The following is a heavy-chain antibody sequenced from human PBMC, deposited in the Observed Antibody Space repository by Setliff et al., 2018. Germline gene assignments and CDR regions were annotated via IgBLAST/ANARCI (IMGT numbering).Heavy chain of an antibody. CDR2: INPDGSIT. J-gene: IGHJ6*03. Sequence: PGGSLRLSCAASGFTFSRYWMYWVRQVPGKGPVWVSRINPDGSITNYADSVRGRFTTSRDNAKNTLYLQMNSLRAEDTAVYFCASIDWGENFYNTDVWGKGTTVTVSS. CDR1: GFTFSRYW. CDR3: ASIDWGENFYNTDV. D-gene: IGHD7-27*01. V-gene: IGHV3-74*01.